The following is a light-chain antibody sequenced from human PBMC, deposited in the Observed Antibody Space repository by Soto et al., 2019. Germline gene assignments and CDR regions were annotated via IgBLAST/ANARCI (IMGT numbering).Light chain of an antibody. V-gene: IGKV3-20*01. CDR1: QSVTSNY. Sequence: EIVLTQSPGTLSSSPGERATLSCRASQSVTSNYLAWYQQKSGQAPRLLIWGASIRATDLPDRFSGGGSGTDFTLTISRLEAEDFAVYYCQQYGSSPGTFGQGTKV. CDR3: QQYGSSPGT. J-gene: IGKJ1*01. CDR2: GAS.